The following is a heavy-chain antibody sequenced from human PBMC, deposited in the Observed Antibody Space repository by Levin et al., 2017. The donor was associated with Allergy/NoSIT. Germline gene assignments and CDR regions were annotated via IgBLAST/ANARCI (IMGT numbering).Heavy chain of an antibody. Sequence: GESLKISCKGSGYSFTSYWIGWVRQMPGKGLEWMGIIYPGDSDTRYSPSFQGQVTISADKSISTAYLQWSSLKASDTAMYYCARSLSEYCTNGVCYFWDAFDIWGQGTMVTVSS. CDR2: IYPGDSDT. J-gene: IGHJ3*02. CDR1: GYSFTSYW. CDR3: ARSLSEYCTNGVCYFWDAFDI. D-gene: IGHD2-8*01. V-gene: IGHV5-51*01.